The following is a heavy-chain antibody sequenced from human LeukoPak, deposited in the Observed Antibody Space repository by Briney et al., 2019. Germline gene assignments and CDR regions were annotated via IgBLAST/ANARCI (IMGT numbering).Heavy chain of an antibody. J-gene: IGHJ4*02. CDR3: AREGIGATGWQFDY. D-gene: IGHD6-19*01. CDR2: IKQDGSEK. Sequence: SGGSLRLSCAASGFTFSYYWMSWVRQAPGKGLEWVANIKQDGSEKYYVESVKGRFTSSRDNAKNSLYLQMNSLRAEDTAVYYCAREGIGATGWQFDYWGLGTLVTVSS. CDR1: GFTFSYYW. V-gene: IGHV3-7*04.